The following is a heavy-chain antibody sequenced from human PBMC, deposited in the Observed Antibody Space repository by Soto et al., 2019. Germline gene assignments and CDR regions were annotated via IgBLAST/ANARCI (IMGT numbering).Heavy chain of an antibody. CDR1: GYTFTSYD. CDR2: MNPNNGNT. J-gene: IGHJ4*02. V-gene: IGHV1-8*01. D-gene: IGHD2-15*01. Sequence: QVQLVQSGAEVKKPGASVKGSCKASGYTFTSYDINWVRQATGQGLEWMGWMNPNNGNTGYAQKFQGRVTMTRNTSISTAYMELSSLRSEDTAVYYCARRRCSGGSCYSPYWGQGSLVTVSS. CDR3: ARRRCSGGSCYSPY.